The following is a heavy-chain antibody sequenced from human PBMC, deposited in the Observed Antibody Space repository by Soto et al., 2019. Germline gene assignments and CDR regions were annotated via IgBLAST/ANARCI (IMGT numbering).Heavy chain of an antibody. Sequence: SVKVSGKASGGTFSSYAISWVRQAPGQGLEWMGGIIPIFGTANYAQKFQGRVTITADESTSTAYMELSSLRSEDTAVYYCAYCPAEYCSGGSCYYRPDYWGQGTLVTVSS. CDR3: AYCPAEYCSGGSCYYRPDY. V-gene: IGHV1-69*13. CDR2: IIPIFGTA. CDR1: GGTFSSYA. D-gene: IGHD2-15*01. J-gene: IGHJ4*02.